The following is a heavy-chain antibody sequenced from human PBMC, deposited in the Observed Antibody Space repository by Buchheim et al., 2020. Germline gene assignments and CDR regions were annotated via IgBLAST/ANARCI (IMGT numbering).Heavy chain of an antibody. D-gene: IGHD3-3*01. CDR2: INPCGGST. V-gene: IGHV1-46*01. CDR3: ARDLKGIFGVVIPFDY. J-gene: IGHJ4*02. Sequence: QVQLVQSGAEVKKPGASVKVSCKASGYTFTSYYMHWVRQAPGQGLEWMGIINPCGGSTSYAQKFQGRVTMTRDTSMSTVYMELSSLRSEDTAVYYCARDLKGIFGVVIPFDYWGQGTL. CDR1: GYTFTSYY.